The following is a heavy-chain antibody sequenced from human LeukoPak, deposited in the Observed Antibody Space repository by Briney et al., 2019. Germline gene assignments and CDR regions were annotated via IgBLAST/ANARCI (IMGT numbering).Heavy chain of an antibody. D-gene: IGHD6-13*01. V-gene: IGHV3-30*02. CDR1: GXTFSGYD. Sequence: PGGSLRLSCAASGXTFSGYDMHWVRQAPGKGLEWVALIRSDGSDKYYADSVKGRFTISRDNSKNTLFLHMNSLRAEDTAVYYCAKDIAAAGGPCAYWGRGTLVTVSS. J-gene: IGHJ4*02. CDR3: AKDIAAAGGPCAY. CDR2: IRSDGSDK.